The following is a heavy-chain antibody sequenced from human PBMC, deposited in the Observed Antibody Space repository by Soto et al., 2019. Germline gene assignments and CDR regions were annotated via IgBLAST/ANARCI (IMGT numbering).Heavy chain of an antibody. V-gene: IGHV2-5*02. J-gene: IGHJ4*02. D-gene: IGHD4-4*01. Sequence: QITLKESGPTLVKPTQPLTLTCTFSGFSLSTSGVGVGWIRQPPGKALEWLALIYWDDDKRYSPSLKSRLTIXXDXSXXQVVLTTTNMDPVDTSTYYCARRTTVTDGYYYFDYWGQGTLVTVSS. CDR1: GFSLSTSGVG. CDR3: ARRTTVTDGYYYFDY. CDR2: IYWDDDK.